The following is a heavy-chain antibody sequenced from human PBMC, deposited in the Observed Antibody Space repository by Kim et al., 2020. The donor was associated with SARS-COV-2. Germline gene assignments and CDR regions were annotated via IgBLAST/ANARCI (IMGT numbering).Heavy chain of an antibody. V-gene: IGHV3-11*06. Sequence: YADSVKGRFTVSRENPKTSLFLQMNSLEAEDTAVYYCAREAADMSFGMDVWGQGTTVTVSS. CDR3: AREAADMSFGMDV. D-gene: IGHD2-15*01. J-gene: IGHJ6*02.